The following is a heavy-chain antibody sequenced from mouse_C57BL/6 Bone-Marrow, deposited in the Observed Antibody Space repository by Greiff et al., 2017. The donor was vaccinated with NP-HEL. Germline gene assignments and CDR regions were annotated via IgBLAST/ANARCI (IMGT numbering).Heavy chain of an antibody. J-gene: IGHJ3*01. V-gene: IGHV14-4*01. Sequence: DVHLVESGAELVRPGASVKLSCTASGFNIKDDYMHWVKQRPEQGLEWIGWIDPENGDTEYASKFQGKATITADTSSNTAYLQLSSLTSEDTAVYYCTTYSNYEGFAYWGQGTLVTVSA. CDR2: IDPENGDT. D-gene: IGHD2-5*01. CDR1: GFNIKDDY. CDR3: TTYSNYEGFAY.